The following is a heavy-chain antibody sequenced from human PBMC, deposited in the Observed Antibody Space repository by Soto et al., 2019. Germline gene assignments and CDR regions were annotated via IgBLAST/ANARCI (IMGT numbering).Heavy chain of an antibody. CDR3: ARGVRTGFYGMDV. Sequence: ASVKVSCKASGGTFSNYAISWVRQAPGQGLEWVGGIIPMFGTSNYAQNLQGRVSITADESTSTAYMELSSLRSEDTAVYYCARGVRTGFYGMDVWGQGTTVTVPS. CDR1: GGTFSNYA. CDR2: IIPMFGTS. D-gene: IGHD3-10*01. J-gene: IGHJ6*02. V-gene: IGHV1-69*13.